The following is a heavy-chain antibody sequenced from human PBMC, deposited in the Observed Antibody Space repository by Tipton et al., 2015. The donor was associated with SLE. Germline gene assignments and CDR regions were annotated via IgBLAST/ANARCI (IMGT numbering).Heavy chain of an antibody. Sequence: VQLVQSGAEVKKSGESLRISCQGSGYDFFGYWIAWVRQMPGKGPGDMGIIFPGNSDTRYSPSFQGQVTISADKSINTAYLQWRRLNASDTAIYYCARYMGESLLKNWFDPWGQGTLVTVSS. V-gene: IGHV5-51*03. CDR3: ARYMGESLLKNWFDP. CDR1: GYDFFGYW. J-gene: IGHJ5*02. D-gene: IGHD3-10*01. CDR2: IFPGNSDT.